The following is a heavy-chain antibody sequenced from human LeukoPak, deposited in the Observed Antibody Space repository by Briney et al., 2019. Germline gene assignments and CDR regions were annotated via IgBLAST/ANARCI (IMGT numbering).Heavy chain of an antibody. D-gene: IGHD3-22*01. CDR2: IYYSGST. Sequence: PSETLSLTCTVSGGSISSSSYYWGWVRQPPGKGLEWIGSIYYSGSTYYNPSLKSRVTISVDTSKNQFSPKLCSVTAADTAVYYCARLDSNYYDSSGYFDYWGQGTLVTVSS. J-gene: IGHJ4*02. CDR3: ARLDSNYYDSSGYFDY. CDR1: GGSISSSSYY. V-gene: IGHV4-39*01.